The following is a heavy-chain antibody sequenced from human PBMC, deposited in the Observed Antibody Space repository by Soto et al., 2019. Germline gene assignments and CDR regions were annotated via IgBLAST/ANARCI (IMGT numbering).Heavy chain of an antibody. D-gene: IGHD6-13*01. CDR2: MNPNSGNT. CDR1: GYTFTSYD. V-gene: IGHV1-8*01. J-gene: IGHJ3*02. Sequence: GSVKVSCKASGYTFTSYDINWVRQATGQGLEWMGWMNPNSGNTGYAQKFQGRVTMTRNTSISTAYMELSSLRSEDTAVYYCASSSSWYGPDAFDIWGQGTMVTVSS. CDR3: ASSSSWYGPDAFDI.